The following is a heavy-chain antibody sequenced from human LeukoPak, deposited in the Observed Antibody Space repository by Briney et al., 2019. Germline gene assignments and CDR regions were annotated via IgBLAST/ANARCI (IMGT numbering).Heavy chain of an antibody. Sequence: PGGSLRLSCAASGFTFSTYAMSWVRQARGKGLEWVSGVSGSGGGTYYADSVKGRFTVSRDNSKNTLHLQMSSLRVDDTAVYYCARVWRGNTYGPGDYWGQGTLVTVSS. CDR3: ARVWRGNTYGPGDY. V-gene: IGHV3-23*01. CDR2: VSGSGGGT. CDR1: GFTFSTYA. J-gene: IGHJ4*02. D-gene: IGHD5-18*01.